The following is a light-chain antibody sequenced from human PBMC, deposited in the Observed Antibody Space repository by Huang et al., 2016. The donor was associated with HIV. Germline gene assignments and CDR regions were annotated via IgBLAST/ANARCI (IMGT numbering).Light chain of an antibody. J-gene: IGKJ1*01. CDR1: QDITNY. Sequence: DIQMTQSPPSLSASVGDRVTIACQASQDITNYLNWFQQKPGKPPELLIYDASNLKTGGPSRFSGSGSGRDFTLTISSLQPEDIAIYYCQQYHNLPPWTFGQGTKVEIK. CDR3: QQYHNLPPWT. V-gene: IGKV1-33*01. CDR2: DAS.